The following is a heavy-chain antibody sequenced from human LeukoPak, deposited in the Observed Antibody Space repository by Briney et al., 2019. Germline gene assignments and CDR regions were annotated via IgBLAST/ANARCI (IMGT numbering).Heavy chain of an antibody. Sequence: GGSLRLSCAASGFTFSDYHMGWIRQAPGKGLDWLSYISGSGTTMYYADSVKGRFTISRDNAKNSLDLQMNSLRAEDTAVYYCGRDFGLTGTKRSFDIWGQGTMVTVSS. V-gene: IGHV3-11*01. D-gene: IGHD1-7*01. CDR1: GFTFSDYH. CDR3: GRDFGLTGTKRSFDI. J-gene: IGHJ3*02. CDR2: ISGSGTTM.